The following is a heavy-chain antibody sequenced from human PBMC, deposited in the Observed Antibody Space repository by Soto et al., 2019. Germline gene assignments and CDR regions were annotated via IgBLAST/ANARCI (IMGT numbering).Heavy chain of an antibody. D-gene: IGHD2-15*01. CDR1: GFTFSSYA. CDR3: AKTRRPIVVVVAATFDY. CDR2: ISGSGGST. V-gene: IGHV3-23*01. J-gene: IGHJ4*02. Sequence: GGSLRLSCAASGFTFSSYAMSWVRQAPGKGLEWVSAISGSGGSTYYAVAVKGWFAISRDNSKNTLYLQMNSLRAEDTAVYYCAKTRRPIVVVVAATFDYWGQGTLVTVSS.